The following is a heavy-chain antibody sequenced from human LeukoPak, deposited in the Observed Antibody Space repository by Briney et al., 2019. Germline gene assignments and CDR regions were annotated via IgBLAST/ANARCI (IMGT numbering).Heavy chain of an antibody. J-gene: IGHJ4*02. CDR1: GFTFSSYA. CDR2: ISYDGSNK. CDR3: ARNRRYDC. Sequence: GGSLRLSCAASGFTFSSYAMHWVRQAPGKRLEWVAVISYDGSNKYYADSVKGRFTISRDNSKNTLYLQMNSLRAEDTAVYYCARNRRYDCWGQGTLVTVSS. V-gene: IGHV3-30-3*01. D-gene: IGHD3-16*02.